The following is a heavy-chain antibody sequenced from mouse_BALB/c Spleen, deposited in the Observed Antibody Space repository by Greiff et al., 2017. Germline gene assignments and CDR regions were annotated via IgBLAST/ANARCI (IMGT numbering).Heavy chain of an antibody. CDR2: IYPGDGDT. V-gene: IGHV1-80*01. Sequence: QVQLQQSGAELVRPGSSVKISCKASGYAFSSYWMNWVKQRPGQGLEWIGQIYPGDGDTNYNGKFKGKATLTADKSSSTAYMQLSSLTSEDSAVYFCARCIYYYGSKYFDVWGAGTTVTVSS. J-gene: IGHJ1*01. D-gene: IGHD1-1*01. CDR1: GYAFSSYW. CDR3: ARCIYYYGSKYFDV.